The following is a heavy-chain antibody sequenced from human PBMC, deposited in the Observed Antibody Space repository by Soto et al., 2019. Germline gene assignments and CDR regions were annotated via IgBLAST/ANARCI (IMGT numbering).Heavy chain of an antibody. CDR1: RFTFSTYS. J-gene: IGHJ6*02. CDR2: ITTSSSTI. Sequence: EVQLVESGGGLVQPGGSLRLSCAASRFTFSTYSMNWVRQAPGKGLEWISYITTSSSTIYYADSVKGRFTISRDNAKNSLYLQMNSLRVEDTAVYYCARRAVWGQGTTVTVS. V-gene: IGHV3-48*01. CDR3: ARRAV.